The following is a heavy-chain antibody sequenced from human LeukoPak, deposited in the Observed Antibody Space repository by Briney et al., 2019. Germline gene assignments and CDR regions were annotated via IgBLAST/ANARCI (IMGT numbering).Heavy chain of an antibody. Sequence: GGSLRLSCASSGFTFSSYGMHWVRQAPGKGLEWVAVIWYDGSNKYYADSVKGRFIISRDNSKNTLYLQMNSLRAEDTAVYYCAGWKNAIDIWGQGTMVTVSS. J-gene: IGHJ3*02. CDR3: AGWKNAIDI. CDR2: IWYDGSNK. V-gene: IGHV3-33*01. CDR1: GFTFSSYG. D-gene: IGHD1-1*01.